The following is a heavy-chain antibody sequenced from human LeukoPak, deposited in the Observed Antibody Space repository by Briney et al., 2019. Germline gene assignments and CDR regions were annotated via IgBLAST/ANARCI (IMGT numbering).Heavy chain of an antibody. D-gene: IGHD3-22*01. Sequence: SETLSLTCTVSGGSISSGGYYWSWIRRHPGKGLEWIGYIYYSGSTYYNPSLKSRVTISVDTSKNQFSLKLSSVTAADTAVYYCASLSEYYYDSSGSSGDYWGQGTLVTVSS. V-gene: IGHV4-31*03. CDR3: ASLSEYYYDSSGSSGDY. CDR1: GGSISSGGYY. CDR2: IYYSGST. J-gene: IGHJ4*02.